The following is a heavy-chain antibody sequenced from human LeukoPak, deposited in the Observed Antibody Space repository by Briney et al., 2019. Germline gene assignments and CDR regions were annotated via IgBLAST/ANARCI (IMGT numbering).Heavy chain of an antibody. CDR3: AREHYFYHMDG. Sequence: GGSLRLSCAASGFTFSSYAMHWVRQAPGKGLEWVAAISYDGSNKKYADSVKGRFTISRDNSKNMLYLQMNSLRAEDTAVYYCAREHYFYHMDGWGEGTTVTVSS. CDR2: ISYDGSNK. V-gene: IGHV3-30*04. CDR1: GFTFSSYA. J-gene: IGHJ6*03.